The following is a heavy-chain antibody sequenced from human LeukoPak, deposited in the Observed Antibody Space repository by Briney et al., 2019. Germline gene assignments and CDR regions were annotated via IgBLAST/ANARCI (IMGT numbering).Heavy chain of an antibody. CDR2: ISSSGSTI. V-gene: IGHV3-48*03. CDR3: ASIVVVPAVIS. D-gene: IGHD2-2*02. J-gene: IGHJ5*02. CDR1: GFTFSSYE. Sequence: GGSLRLSCAASGFTFSSYEMNWVRQAPGKGLEWVSYISSSGSTIYYADSVKGRFTISRDNAKNSLYLQMNSLRAEDTAVYYCASIVVVPAVISWGQGTLVTVSS.